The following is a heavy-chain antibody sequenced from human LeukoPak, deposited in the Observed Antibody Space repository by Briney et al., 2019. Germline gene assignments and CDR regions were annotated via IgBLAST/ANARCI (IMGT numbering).Heavy chain of an antibody. CDR1: GGSFSGYY. D-gene: IGHD6-13*01. CDR2: INHSGST. Sequence: SETLSLTCAVYGGSFSGYYWSWIRQPPGKGLEWIGEINHSGSTNYNPSLKSRVTISVDTSKNQFSLKLSSVTAADTAVYYCARGVAAAGTYPADCWGQGTLVTVSS. V-gene: IGHV4-34*01. J-gene: IGHJ4*02. CDR3: ARGVAAAGTYPADC.